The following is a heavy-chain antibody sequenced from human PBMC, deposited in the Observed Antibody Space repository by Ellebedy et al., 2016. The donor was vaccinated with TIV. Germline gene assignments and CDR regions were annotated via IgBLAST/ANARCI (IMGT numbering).Heavy chain of an antibody. D-gene: IGHD2-21*01. CDR1: GYTFSNYY. CDR2: INPSDDTK. Sequence: AASVKVSCKASGYTFSNYYMHWVRQAPGQGLEWMGIINPSDDTKSYAQNFQGRVTVTRDTSTSTVYMELSSLRSEDTAVYYCAREKARLILWNVDAFDIWGQGTMVTVSS. V-gene: IGHV1-46*01. CDR3: AREKARLILWNVDAFDI. J-gene: IGHJ3*02.